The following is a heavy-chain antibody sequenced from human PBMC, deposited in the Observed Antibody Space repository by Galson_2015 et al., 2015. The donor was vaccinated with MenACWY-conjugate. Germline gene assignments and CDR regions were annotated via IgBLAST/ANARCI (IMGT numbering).Heavy chain of an antibody. CDR2: ISSGSSSYT. Sequence: SLRLSCAASGFTFSDYYMSWIRQAPGKGLEWVSYISSGSSSYTNYADSVKGRFTISRDNAKNSLYLQMNSLRAEDTAVYYCARSPMVRGVIAYYYYGMDVWGQGTTVTVSS. CDR3: ARSPMVRGVIAYYYYGMDV. CDR1: GFTFSDYY. J-gene: IGHJ6*02. D-gene: IGHD3-10*01. V-gene: IGHV3-11*06.